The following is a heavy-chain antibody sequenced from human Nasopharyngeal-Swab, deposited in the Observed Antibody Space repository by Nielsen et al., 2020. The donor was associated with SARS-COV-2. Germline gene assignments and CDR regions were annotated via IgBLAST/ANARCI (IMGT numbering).Heavy chain of an antibody. J-gene: IGHJ4*02. V-gene: IGHV4-30-2*01. Sequence: SETLSLTCAVSGGTISCGSDYWRWIRKQPGEGLEWIRYSYHSGSTYSNPSLKRRITISVDRYQNQFPLKLSYVTAADTAVYYCASECGRGSGSYVDYWGQGTLVTVSS. CDR2: SYHSGST. D-gene: IGHD3-10*01. CDR1: GGTISCGSDY. CDR3: ASECGRGSGSYVDY.